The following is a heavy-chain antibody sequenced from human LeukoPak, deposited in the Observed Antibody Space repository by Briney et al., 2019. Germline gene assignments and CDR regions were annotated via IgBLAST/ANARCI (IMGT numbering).Heavy chain of an antibody. CDR2: ISAYNGNT. J-gene: IGHJ3*02. Sequence: ASVKVSCKASGYTFTSYGISWVRQAPGQGLEWMGWISAYNGNTNYAQKLQGRVTMTTDTSTSTAYMELRSLRSDDTAVYYCARDPPFLGPQLLWSGAPDAFDIWGQGTMVTVSS. D-gene: IGHD3-10*01. CDR3: ARDPPFLGPQLLWSGAPDAFDI. V-gene: IGHV1-18*01. CDR1: GYTFTSYG.